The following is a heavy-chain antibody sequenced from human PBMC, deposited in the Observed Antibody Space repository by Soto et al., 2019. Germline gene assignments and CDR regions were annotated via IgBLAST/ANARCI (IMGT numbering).Heavy chain of an antibody. CDR3: AKDRRFTPEAGRWYEGLNS. CDR1: GFTFSIYW. J-gene: IGHJ4*02. Sequence: EVQLVESGGGLVQPGGSLRLSCAASGFTFSIYWMDWVRQAPGKGLEWVATIKQDGSEQFYVDSVKCRFTISRDNSKNSLFLQMNILSAEDTAVYYCAKDRRFTPEAGRWYEGLNSWGQGTLVTVSS. V-gene: IGHV3-7*01. D-gene: IGHD6-13*01. CDR2: IKQDGSEQ.